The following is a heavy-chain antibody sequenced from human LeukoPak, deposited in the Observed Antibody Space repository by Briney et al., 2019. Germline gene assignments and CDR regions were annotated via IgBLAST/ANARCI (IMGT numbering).Heavy chain of an antibody. CDR3: VRVLSGSWDWFDP. Sequence: GGSLRLSCAASGFTFSRYWIRWVRQAPGKGLEWVSRINPDGSTTTYADSVKGRFTISRDNAKNTVYLQMNSLRAEDTALYHCVRVLSGSWDWFDPWGQGTLVTVSS. CDR2: INPDGSTT. D-gene: IGHD3-22*01. CDR1: GFTFSRYW. V-gene: IGHV3-74*01. J-gene: IGHJ5*02.